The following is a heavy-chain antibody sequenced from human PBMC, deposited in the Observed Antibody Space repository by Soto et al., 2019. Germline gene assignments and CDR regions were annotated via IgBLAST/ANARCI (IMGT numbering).Heavy chain of an antibody. V-gene: IGHV4-59*01. D-gene: IGHD1-20*01. Sequence: SETLSLTSTVSGGSIGSFFWSWIRQPPGKGLEWIGYIYHSGTTNYNPSLKSRVTISVDTSKNQFSLKLSSVTAADTAVYYCARYKSNYYYGMDVWGQGTTVTVS. CDR3: ARYKSNYYYGMDV. CDR2: IYHSGTT. J-gene: IGHJ6*02. CDR1: GGSIGSFF.